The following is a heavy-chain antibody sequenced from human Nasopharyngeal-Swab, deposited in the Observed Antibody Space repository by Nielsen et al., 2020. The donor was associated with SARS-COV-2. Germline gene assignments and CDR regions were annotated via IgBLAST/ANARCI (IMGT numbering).Heavy chain of an antibody. CDR2: INSYTGDT. CDR3: ARVVNGVTGGDY. V-gene: IGHV1-18*01. Sequence: ASVTVSCKASRYTFSNYPFRWARQAPGQGLEWVGWINSYTGDTSYAQNLQGRVTLTTDTSTNTAYMELRSLTSDDTAGYYCARVVNGVTGGDYWGQGTLVTVSS. J-gene: IGHJ4*02. CDR1: RYTFSNYP. D-gene: IGHD3-3*01.